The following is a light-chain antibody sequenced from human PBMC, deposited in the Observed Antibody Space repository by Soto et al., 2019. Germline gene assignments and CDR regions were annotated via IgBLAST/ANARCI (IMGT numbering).Light chain of an antibody. J-gene: IGKJ4*01. CDR2: KAS. V-gene: IGKV1-5*03. CDR1: QTISTW. Sequence: IQMTQSPSTLSASVGDRVTFTCRASQTISTWLAWYQQKPGEAPKLLIYKASTLEVGVPSRFSARGSGKEFTLTINTLKPADFVVYYCQQRCNWPHVNFRGGTKVDI. CDR3: QQRCNWPHVN.